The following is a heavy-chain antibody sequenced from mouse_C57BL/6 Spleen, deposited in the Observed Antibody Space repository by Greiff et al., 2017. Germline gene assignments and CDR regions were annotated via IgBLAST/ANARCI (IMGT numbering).Heavy chain of an antibody. Sequence: QVQLQQPGAELVKPGASVKLSCKASGYTFTSYWMPWVKQRPGQGLEWIGEIDPSDSYTNYNQKFKGKATVTVDTSSSTAYMQLSSLTSEDSAVYYCARRRGNYLDYWGQGTTLTVSS. CDR2: IDPSDSYT. J-gene: IGHJ2*01. CDR3: ARRRGNYLDY. CDR1: GYTFTSYW. V-gene: IGHV1-50*01.